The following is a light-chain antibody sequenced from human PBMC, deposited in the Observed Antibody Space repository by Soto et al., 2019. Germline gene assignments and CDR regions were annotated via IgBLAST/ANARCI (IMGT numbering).Light chain of an antibody. J-gene: IGKJ4*01. CDR2: GTS. CDR3: QQWGNSPRVT. Sequence: IVLTQSPGTLSLSPGERATLSCRASDSVSISYLAWYQQRSGQPPRLLIYGTSTRATGIPGRFSGSGSGTVXTLTXSRLEPEDSAVYFCQQWGNSPRVTFGGGTKVEI. V-gene: IGKV3-20*01. CDR1: DSVSISY.